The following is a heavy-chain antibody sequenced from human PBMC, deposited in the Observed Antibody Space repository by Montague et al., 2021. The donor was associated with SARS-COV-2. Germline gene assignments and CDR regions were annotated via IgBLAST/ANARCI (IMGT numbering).Heavy chain of an antibody. CDR2: IWYDGSNQ. Sequence: SLRLSCAASGFTFSSYDMHWVRQAPGKGLEWVAVIWYDGSNQYYGASVKGRFTISRDNSKNTLYLQMNCLRAEDTAVYYCAREYSAPRWFGEYNRYGMDVWGQGTTVTVSS. CDR1: GFTFSSYD. J-gene: IGHJ6*02. V-gene: IGHV3-33*08. D-gene: IGHD3-10*01. CDR3: AREYSAPRWFGEYNRYGMDV.